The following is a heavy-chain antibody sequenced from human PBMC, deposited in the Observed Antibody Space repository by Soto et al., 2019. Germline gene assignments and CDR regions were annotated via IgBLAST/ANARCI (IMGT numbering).Heavy chain of an antibody. V-gene: IGHV3-66*01. Sequence: HPGGSLRLSCAASGFTVSSNYMSWVRQAPGKGLEWVSVIYSGGSTYYADSVKGRFTISRDNSKNTLYLQMNSLRAEDTAVYYCARDRILGYYYYGMDVWGQGTTVTVSS. D-gene: IGHD2-8*02. J-gene: IGHJ6*02. CDR2: IYSGGST. CDR1: GFTVSSNY. CDR3: ARDRILGYYYYGMDV.